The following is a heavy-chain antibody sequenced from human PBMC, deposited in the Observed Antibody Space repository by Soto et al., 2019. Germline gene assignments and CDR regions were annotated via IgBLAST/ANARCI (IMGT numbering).Heavy chain of an antibody. J-gene: IGHJ4*02. V-gene: IGHV1-69*13. D-gene: IGHD2-2*02. Sequence: SVKVSCKASGGTFSSYAISWVRQAPGQGLEWMGGIIPIFGTANYAQKFQGRVTITADESTSTAYMELSSLRSEDTAVYYCARQPAAIRGYFDYWGQGTLVAVSS. CDR2: IIPIFGTA. CDR1: GGTFSSYA. CDR3: ARQPAAIRGYFDY.